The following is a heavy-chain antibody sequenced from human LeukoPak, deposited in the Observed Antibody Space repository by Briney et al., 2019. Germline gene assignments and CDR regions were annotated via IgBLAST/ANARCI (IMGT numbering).Heavy chain of an antibody. J-gene: IGHJ1*01. D-gene: IGHD2-21*02. CDR1: GFTFSSYA. CDR2: ISGSGGTT. V-gene: IGHV3-23*01. CDR3: ADKGDCGDGCFSKYFQR. Sequence: PGGSLRLSCAASGFTFSSYAMSWVRQAPGKGLEWVSAISGSGGTTYYADSVKGRFTISRDNSKNTLYLQMNSLRPEDTAVYYCADKGDCGDGCFSKYFQRWGQGTLVTVSS.